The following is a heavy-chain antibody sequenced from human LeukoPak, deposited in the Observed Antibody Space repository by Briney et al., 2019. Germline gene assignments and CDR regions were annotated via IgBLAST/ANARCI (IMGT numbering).Heavy chain of an antibody. J-gene: IGHJ3*02. Sequence: GASVKVSCKASGYTFTNYYMHSVRQAPGQGLEWMGIINPIDGSTSYSQKFQGRLTMTRDMSTSTVYMELSSLTSEDTAVYYCARDWGYCSGGSCYRGAFDIWGQGTMVTVSS. CDR3: ARDWGYCSGGSCYRGAFDI. D-gene: IGHD2-15*01. CDR2: INPIDGST. V-gene: IGHV1-46*01. CDR1: GYTFTNYY.